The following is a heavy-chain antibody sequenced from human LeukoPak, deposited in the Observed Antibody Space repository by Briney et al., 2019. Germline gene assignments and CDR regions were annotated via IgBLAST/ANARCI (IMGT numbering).Heavy chain of an antibody. Sequence: SVKVSCKASGGTFSSYAISWVRQAPGQGLEWMGGIIPTFGTANYAQKFQGRVTITADKSTSTAYMELSSLRSEDTAVYYCARGTDYGDYWYYYYYMDVWGKGTTVTVSS. V-gene: IGHV1-69*06. D-gene: IGHD4-17*01. CDR2: IIPTFGTA. CDR3: ARGTDYGDYWYYYYYMDV. CDR1: GGTFSSYA. J-gene: IGHJ6*03.